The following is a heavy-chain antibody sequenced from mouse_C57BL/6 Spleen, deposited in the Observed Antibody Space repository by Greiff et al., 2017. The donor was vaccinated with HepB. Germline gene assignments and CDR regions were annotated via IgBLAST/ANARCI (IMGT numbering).Heavy chain of an antibody. CDR1: GYAFSSSW. D-gene: IGHD2-3*01. CDR3: ARESYDGYPYYFDY. Sequence: QVQLQQSGPELVKPGASVKISCKASGYAFSSSWMNWVKQRPGKGLEWIGRIYPGDGDTNYNGKFKGKATLTADRSSSTAYMQLSSLTSEDSAVYFCARESYDGYPYYFDYWGQGTTLTVSS. J-gene: IGHJ2*01. V-gene: IGHV1-82*01. CDR2: IYPGDGDT.